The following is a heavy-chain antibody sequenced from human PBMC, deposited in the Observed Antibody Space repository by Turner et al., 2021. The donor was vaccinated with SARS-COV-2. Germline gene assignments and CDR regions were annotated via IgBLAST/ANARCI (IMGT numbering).Heavy chain of an antibody. Sequence: QLQLQESGPGGVKPSETLSPTCRVSGDSITRRSFYWGWIRHAPGKGLEWLGSLYYGGATYYNPSLNNRVTVSVDTSKNQFSLRLTSVTAADTAVYSCARGISSSSRYFNWFDPWGQGTLVTVSS. CDR1: GDSITRRSFY. CDR2: LYYGGAT. D-gene: IGHD6-13*01. J-gene: IGHJ5*02. CDR3: ARGISSSSRYFNWFDP. V-gene: IGHV4-39*01.